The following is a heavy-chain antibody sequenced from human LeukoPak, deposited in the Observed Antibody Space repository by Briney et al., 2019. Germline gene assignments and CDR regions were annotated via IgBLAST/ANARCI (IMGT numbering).Heavy chain of an antibody. CDR3: ARWETTVTTLDY. CDR2: INSDESST. CDR1: GFTFSSYW. D-gene: IGHD4-17*01. J-gene: IGHJ4*02. Sequence: PGGSLRLSCAASGFTFSSYWMHWVRQAPGKGLVWVSRINSDESSTTYADSVKGRFTISRDNAKNTLYLQMNSLRAEDTAVYYCARWETTVTTLDYWGQGTLVTVSS. V-gene: IGHV3-74*01.